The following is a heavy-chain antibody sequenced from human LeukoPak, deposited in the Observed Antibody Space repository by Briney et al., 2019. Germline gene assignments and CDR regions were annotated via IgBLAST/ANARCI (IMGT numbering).Heavy chain of an antibody. CDR1: GASISSGGYS. CDR3: ARGERYCSGGSCYVHYDY. Sequence: SETLSLTCAVSGASISSGGYSWSWIRQPPGKGLEWIGEINHSGSTNYNPSLKSRVTISVDTSKNQFSLKLSSVTAADTAVYYCARGERYCSGGSCYVHYDYWGQGTLVTVSS. J-gene: IGHJ4*02. D-gene: IGHD2-15*01. V-gene: IGHV4-34*01. CDR2: INHSGST.